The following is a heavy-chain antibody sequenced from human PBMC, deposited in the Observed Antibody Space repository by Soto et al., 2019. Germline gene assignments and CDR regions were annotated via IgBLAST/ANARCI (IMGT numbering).Heavy chain of an antibody. CDR2: ISATGGGT. J-gene: IGHJ4*02. CDR1: GFNFSNYA. Sequence: GGSLRLSCAASGFNFSNYAMSWVRQAQGKGLEWVSLISATGGGTSYADSVKGRFTISRDNSHNTLYLQVHSLTAEDTAVYYCAKDRRAGGNSAFYFDFWGQGAQVTVSS. CDR3: AKDRRAGGNSAFYFDF. D-gene: IGHD3-16*01. V-gene: IGHV3-23*01.